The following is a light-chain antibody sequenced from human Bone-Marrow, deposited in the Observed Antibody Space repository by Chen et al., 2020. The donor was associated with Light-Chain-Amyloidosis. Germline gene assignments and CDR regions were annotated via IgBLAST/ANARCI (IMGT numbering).Light chain of an antibody. CDR3: SSFTSSSSYV. J-gene: IGLJ1*01. V-gene: IGLV2-14*01. Sequence: QSALTQPASVSGSPGQSITISCTGTSGDVGTYNYVSWYQQHPGKAPKVMIYAVSNWPSGVANRFSGSKSGNTASLTISGLQAEDEADYYCSSFTSSSSYVFGPGTKVTVL. CDR2: AVS. CDR1: SGDVGTYNY.